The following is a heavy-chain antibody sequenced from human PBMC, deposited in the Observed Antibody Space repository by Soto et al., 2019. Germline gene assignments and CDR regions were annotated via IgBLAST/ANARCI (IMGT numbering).Heavy chain of an antibody. CDR1: GFTLSDYA. Sequence: EAQLLESGGDLVQPGGSLRLSCAASGFTLSDYAMTWVRQAPGKGLEWVSGITGSSEITYYADSVKGRFTISRDNSKKPVSLQMNGLRAEDSDIYYCARDCARTSCSVWKLWGQGTLVTVSP. CDR3: ARDCARTSCSVWKL. V-gene: IGHV3-23*01. CDR2: ITGSSEIT. J-gene: IGHJ4*02. D-gene: IGHD2-2*01.